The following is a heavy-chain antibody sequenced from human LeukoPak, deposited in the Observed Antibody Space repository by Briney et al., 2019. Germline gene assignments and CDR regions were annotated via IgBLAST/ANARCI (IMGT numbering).Heavy chain of an antibody. CDR3: ARDLYGVGAMDY. D-gene: IGHD1-26*01. Sequence: GGSLRLSCAASGFTFSSYAMSWVRQAPGKGLEWASAIGGSGGSTHYSDSVKGRFTISRDNSKNTLYLQMNSLRAEDTAVYYCARDLYGVGAMDYWGQGTLVTVSS. CDR2: IGGSGGST. V-gene: IGHV3-23*01. J-gene: IGHJ4*02. CDR1: GFTFSSYA.